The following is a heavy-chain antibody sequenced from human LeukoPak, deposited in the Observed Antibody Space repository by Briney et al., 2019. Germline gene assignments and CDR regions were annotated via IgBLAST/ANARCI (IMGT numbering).Heavy chain of an antibody. CDR1: GFTFSSYW. CDR3: ARDLSADGSADSHYYYYMDV. D-gene: IGHD3-22*01. V-gene: IGHV3-7*01. J-gene: IGHJ6*03. Sequence: GGSLRLSCAASGFTFSSYWMSWVRQAPGKGLEWVANIKQDGSEKYYVDSVKGRFTISRDNAKNSLYLQMNSLRAEDTAVYYCARDLSADGSADSHYYYYMDVWGKGTTVTVSS. CDR2: IKQDGSEK.